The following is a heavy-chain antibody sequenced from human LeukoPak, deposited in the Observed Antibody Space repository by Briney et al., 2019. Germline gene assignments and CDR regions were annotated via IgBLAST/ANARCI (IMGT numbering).Heavy chain of an antibody. J-gene: IGHJ4*02. CDR2: ISSSSYI. D-gene: IGHD6-19*01. CDR3: ARDLGEQWLAYYFDY. CDR1: GFTFSSYS. V-gene: IGHV3-21*01. Sequence: GGSLRLSCAASGFTFSSYSMNWVRQAPGKGLEWVSSISSSSYIYYADSVKGRFTISRDNAKNSLYLQMNSLRAEDTAVYYCARDLGEQWLAYYFDYWGQGTLVTVSS.